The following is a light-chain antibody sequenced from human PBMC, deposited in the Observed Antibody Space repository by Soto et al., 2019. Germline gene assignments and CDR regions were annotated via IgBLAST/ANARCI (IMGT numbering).Light chain of an antibody. J-gene: IGKJ2*01. CDR3: QQYDGSPHMFT. Sequence: EIVLTQSPGTLSLSPGERATLSCSASQTIAANYLTWYQQKPGQAPRLLIYGASSRATGLPDRFSGSGSGTDFTLTISRLEPEDFAMYYCQQYDGSPHMFTFGQGTKLEIK. CDR1: QTIAANY. CDR2: GAS. V-gene: IGKV3-20*01.